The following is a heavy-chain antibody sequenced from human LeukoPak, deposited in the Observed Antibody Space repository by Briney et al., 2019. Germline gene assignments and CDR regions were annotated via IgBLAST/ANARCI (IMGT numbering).Heavy chain of an antibody. CDR1: GYSFTSYW. CDR3: ARSPSPYDSSGYYYENY. CDR2: IGPSDSYT. D-gene: IGHD3-22*01. V-gene: IGHV5-10-1*01. Sequence: GESLKISCKGSGYSFTSYWISWVRQMPGKGLEWMGRIGPSDSYTNYSPSFQGHVTISADKSISTAYLQWSSLKASDTAMYYCARSPSPYDSSGYYYENYWGQGTLVTVSS. J-gene: IGHJ4*02.